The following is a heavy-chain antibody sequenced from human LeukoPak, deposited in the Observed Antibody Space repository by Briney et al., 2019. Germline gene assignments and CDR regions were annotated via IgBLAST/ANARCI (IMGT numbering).Heavy chain of an antibody. CDR2: IYYSGST. CDR1: GGSISSYY. J-gene: IGHJ4*02. CDR3: ARQLVVVVPAEFDY. D-gene: IGHD2-2*01. Sequence: SETLSLTCTVSGGSISSYYWSWMRQPPGKGLEWIGYIYYSGSTYYNPSLKSRVTISVDTSKNQFSLKLSSVTAADTAVYYCARQLVVVVPAEFDYWGQGTLVTVSS. V-gene: IGHV4-59*08.